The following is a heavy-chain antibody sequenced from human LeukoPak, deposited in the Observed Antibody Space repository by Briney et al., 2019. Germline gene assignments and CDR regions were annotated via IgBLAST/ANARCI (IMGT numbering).Heavy chain of an antibody. CDR3: ARPYRYCSGGSCYPGAFDI. D-gene: IGHD2-15*01. Sequence: SVKVSCKASGGTFSSYAISWVRQAPGQGLEWMGRIIPIFGTANYAQKFQGRVTITTDESTSTAYMELSSLRSEDTAVYYCARPYRYCSGGSCYPGAFDIWGQGTMVTVSS. V-gene: IGHV1-69*05. CDR2: IIPIFGTA. J-gene: IGHJ3*02. CDR1: GGTFSSYA.